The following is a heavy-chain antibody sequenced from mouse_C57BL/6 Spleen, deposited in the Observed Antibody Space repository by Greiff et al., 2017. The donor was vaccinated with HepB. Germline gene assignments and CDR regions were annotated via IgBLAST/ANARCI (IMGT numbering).Heavy chain of an antibody. J-gene: IGHJ1*03. CDR3: ARMGTTVVATSRYWYFDV. Sequence: VKLQESGAELAKPGASVKLSCKASGYTFTSYWMHWVKQRPGQGLEWIGYINPSSGYTKYNQKFKDKATLTADKSSSTAYMQLSSLTYEDSAVYYCARMGTTVVATSRYWYFDVWGTGTTVTVSS. CDR2: INPSSGYT. V-gene: IGHV1-7*01. D-gene: IGHD1-1*01. CDR1: GYTFTSYW.